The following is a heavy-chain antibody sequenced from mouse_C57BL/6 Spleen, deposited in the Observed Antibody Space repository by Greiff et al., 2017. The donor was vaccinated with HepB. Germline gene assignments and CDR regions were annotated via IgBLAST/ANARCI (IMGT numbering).Heavy chain of an antibody. J-gene: IGHJ4*01. CDR1: GYTFTGYW. Sequence: QVQLQQSGAELTKPGASVKLSCKATGYTFTGYWIEWVKQRPGHGLEWIGEILPGSGSTHYKEKFKGKGTFSADTSTNTAYMQLSSLTTEDSAIYYCARGRVYDYEESYAMDYWGQGTSVTVSS. CDR3: ARGRVYDYEESYAMDY. D-gene: IGHD2-4*01. CDR2: ILPGSGST. V-gene: IGHV1-9*01.